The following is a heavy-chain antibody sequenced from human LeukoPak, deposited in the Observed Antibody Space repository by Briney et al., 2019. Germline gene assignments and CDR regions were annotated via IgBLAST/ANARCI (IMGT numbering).Heavy chain of an antibody. J-gene: IGHJ4*02. CDR3: ARSKDILTGYCFDY. Sequence: SETLSLTCTVSGGSISNYYWNWIRQPPGKGLEFIGYIYYTGSTNYNPSLKSRVTISVDTSKNQFSLRLSSVTAADTAVYYCARSKDILTGYCFDYWGQGTLVTVSS. D-gene: IGHD3-9*01. CDR1: GGSISNYY. V-gene: IGHV4-59*01. CDR2: IYYTGST.